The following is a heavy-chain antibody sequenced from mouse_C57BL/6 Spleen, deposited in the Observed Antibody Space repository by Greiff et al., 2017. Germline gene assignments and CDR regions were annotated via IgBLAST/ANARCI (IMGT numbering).Heavy chain of an antibody. CDR1: GYAFSSSW. V-gene: IGHV1-82*01. CDR3: ARSDGSSPWFAY. D-gene: IGHD1-1*01. J-gene: IGHJ3*01. Sequence: QVQLQQSGPELVKPGASVKISCKASGYAFSSSWMNWVKQRPGKGLGWIGRIYPGDGDTNYNGKFKGKATLTADKSSSTAYMQLSSLTSEDSAVYFCARSDGSSPWFAYWGQGTLVTVSA. CDR2: IYPGDGDT.